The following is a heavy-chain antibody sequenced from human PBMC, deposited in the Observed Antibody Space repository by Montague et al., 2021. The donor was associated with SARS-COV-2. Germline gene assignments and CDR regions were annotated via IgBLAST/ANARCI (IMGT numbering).Heavy chain of an antibody. J-gene: IGHJ6*03. CDR1: GGSISSYY. CDR3: ARDSRTDFDWLFPDSGSYYYYMDV. V-gene: IGHV4-59*01. Sequence: SETLSLTCTVSGGSISSYYWSWIRQPPGKGLEWIGYIYYSGSTNYNPSLKSRVTISVDTSKNQFSLKLSSVTAADTAVYYRARDSRTDFDWLFPDSGSYYYYMDVGGKGTTVTVSS. D-gene: IGHD3-9*01. CDR2: IYYSGST.